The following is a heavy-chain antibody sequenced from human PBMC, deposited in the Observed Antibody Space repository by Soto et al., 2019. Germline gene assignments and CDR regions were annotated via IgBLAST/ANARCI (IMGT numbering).Heavy chain of an antibody. V-gene: IGHV3-30-3*01. CDR3: VSALGSFDSDYGMDI. CDR2: ITYDGNKK. J-gene: IGHJ6*02. D-gene: IGHD3-9*01. Sequence: QVQLVESGGGVVQPGRSLRLSCVASGFTFSGYAMHWVRQAPGKGLEWVSIITYDGNKKYYADSVKGRFTISRDNSKNTLYLQMNSLTAEDTAVFYCVSALGSFDSDYGMDIWGQGTMVTVSS. CDR1: GFTFSGYA.